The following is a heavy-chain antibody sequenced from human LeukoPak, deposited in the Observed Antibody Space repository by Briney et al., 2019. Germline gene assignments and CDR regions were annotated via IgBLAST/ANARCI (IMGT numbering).Heavy chain of an antibody. Sequence: SVKVSCKASGGTLSSYPISWVRQAPGQGLEWMGRVIPIAGLTNYGQKFQGRVTLTADISIKTAYMELSGLTIDDTAIYYCARSVASPNAGRGNWFDPWGQGNLVTVSS. CDR3: ARSVASPNAGRGNWFDP. V-gene: IGHV1-69*02. CDR1: GGTLSSYP. D-gene: IGHD3-10*01. J-gene: IGHJ5*02. CDR2: VIPIAGLT.